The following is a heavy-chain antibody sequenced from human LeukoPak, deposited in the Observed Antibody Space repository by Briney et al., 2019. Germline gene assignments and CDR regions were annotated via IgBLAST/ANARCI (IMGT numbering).Heavy chain of an antibody. CDR2: INHSGST. J-gene: IGHJ6*03. CDR3: ARGRREIVVVISYYYYYYMDV. CDR1: GGSFSGYY. Sequence: SETLSLTCAVYGGSFSGYYWSWIRQPPGKGLEWIGEINHSGSTNYNPSLKSRVTISVDTSKNQFSLKLSSVTAADTAVYYCARGRREIVVVISYYYYYYMDVWGKGTTVTVSS. V-gene: IGHV4-34*01. D-gene: IGHD3-22*01.